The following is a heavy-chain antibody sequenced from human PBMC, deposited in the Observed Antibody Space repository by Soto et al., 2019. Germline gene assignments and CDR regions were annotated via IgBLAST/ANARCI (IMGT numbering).Heavy chain of an antibody. D-gene: IGHD3-9*01. V-gene: IGHV3-21*01. CDR1: GFAFSSYT. CDR2: ISSSSTYI. Sequence: GGSLRLSCAASGFAFSSYTMNWVRQAPGKGLEWVSSISSSSTYIYDGDSVKGRFTISRDNARNSVFLQMNSLRVEDSAVYFCTRDRLLNGMDVWGQGTTVTVSS. J-gene: IGHJ6*02. CDR3: TRDRLLNGMDV.